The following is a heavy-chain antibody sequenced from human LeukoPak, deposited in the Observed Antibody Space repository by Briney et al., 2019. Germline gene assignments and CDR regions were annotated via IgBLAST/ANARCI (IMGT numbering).Heavy chain of an antibody. CDR2: IRSTANGYAT. Sequence: GGSLRLSCAASGFTFSGSARHWVRQASGKGLEWVGRIRSTANGYATAYAASVKGRFTISRDDSKNTAYLQMDSLKTEDTAVYYCTGNYYGSGSYADFDYWGQGTLVTVS. D-gene: IGHD3-10*01. CDR3: TGNYYGSGSYADFDY. V-gene: IGHV3-73*01. J-gene: IGHJ4*02. CDR1: GFTFSGSA.